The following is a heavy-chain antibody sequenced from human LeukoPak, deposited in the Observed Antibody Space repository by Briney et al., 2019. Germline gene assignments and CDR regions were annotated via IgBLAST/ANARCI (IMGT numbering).Heavy chain of an antibody. CDR3: ARGSAPLYGGAFDI. CDR2: INPNSGGT. D-gene: IGHD4-23*01. CDR1: GYTFTGYY. Sequence: VSVKVSCKASGYTFTGYYMHWVRQAPGQGLEWMGWINPNSGGTNYAQKFQGRVTMTRDTSISTAYMELSRLRSDDTAVYYCARGSAPLYGGAFDIWGQGTMVTVSS. V-gene: IGHV1-2*02. J-gene: IGHJ3*02.